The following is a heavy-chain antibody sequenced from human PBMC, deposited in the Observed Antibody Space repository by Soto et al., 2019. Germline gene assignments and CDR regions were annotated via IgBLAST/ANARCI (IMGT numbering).Heavy chain of an antibody. CDR2: IYPGDSDT. Sequence: GESLKISCKGSGYSFTSYWIGWVRQMPGKGLEWMGIIYPGDSDTRYSPSFQGQVTISADKSISTAYLQWSSLKASDTAMYYCARLFIDDYSTPAGGMDVWGQGTTVTVSS. D-gene: IGHD4-4*01. J-gene: IGHJ6*02. V-gene: IGHV5-51*01. CDR1: GYSFTSYW. CDR3: ARLFIDDYSTPAGGMDV.